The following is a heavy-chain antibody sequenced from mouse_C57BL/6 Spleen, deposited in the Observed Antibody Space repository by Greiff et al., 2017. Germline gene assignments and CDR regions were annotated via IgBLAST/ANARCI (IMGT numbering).Heavy chain of an antibody. D-gene: IGHD2-3*01. J-gene: IGHJ4*01. CDR3: AREVYDGYLYAMDY. V-gene: IGHV5-17*01. CDR2: ISSGSSTI. CDR1: GFTFSDYG. Sequence: EVHLVESGGGLVKPGGSLKLSCAASGFTFSDYGMHWVRQAPEKGLEWVAYISSGSSTIYYADTVKGRFTISRDNAKNTLFLQMTSLRSEDTAMYYCAREVYDGYLYAMDYWGQGTSVTVSS.